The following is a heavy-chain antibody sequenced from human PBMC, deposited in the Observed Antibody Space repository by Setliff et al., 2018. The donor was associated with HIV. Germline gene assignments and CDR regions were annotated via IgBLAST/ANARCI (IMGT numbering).Heavy chain of an antibody. D-gene: IGHD1-20*01. V-gene: IGHV1-18*01. CDR1: GYTFTNHG. CDR2: MSTDNGNT. CDR3: ARMRGGHNIREGAFDI. Sequence: AASVKVSCKTSGYTFTNHGINWVRQAPGQGLEWMGWMSTDNGNTNYAQKVQGRVTMTTDTGTRTAYMELRSLRSDDTAMYYCARMRGGHNIREGAFDIWGQGTMVTVSS. J-gene: IGHJ3*02.